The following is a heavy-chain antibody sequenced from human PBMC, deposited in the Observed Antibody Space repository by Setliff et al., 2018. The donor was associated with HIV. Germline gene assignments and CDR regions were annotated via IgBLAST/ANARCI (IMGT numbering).Heavy chain of an antibody. J-gene: IGHJ6*02. CDR2: IYNSGYT. Sequence: PSETLSLTCKVSGAPISSYYWNWIRQPPGKGLEWIGYIYNSGYTNYKPSLKSRVTTSLDTPKNQFSLNLRSVTAADTAVYYCARGDGYRGNDAYYDSGMDVWGQGITVTVSS. CDR3: ARGDGYRGNDAYYDSGMDV. D-gene: IGHD5-12*01. CDR1: GAPISSYY. V-gene: IGHV4-59*01.